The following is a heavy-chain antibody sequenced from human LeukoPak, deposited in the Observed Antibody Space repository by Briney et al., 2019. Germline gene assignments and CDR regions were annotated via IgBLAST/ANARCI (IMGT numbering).Heavy chain of an antibody. J-gene: IGHJ5*02. CDR3: TRNLGS. V-gene: IGHV4-39*07. CDR2: IYYSGST. Sequence: SETLSLTCTVSGGSISSSSYYWGWIRQPPGKGLEWIGSIYYSGSTYYNPSLKSRVTISVDTSKNQFSLSLTSVTAADTAVYFCTRNLGSWGQGTLVTVSS. CDR1: GGSISSSSYY.